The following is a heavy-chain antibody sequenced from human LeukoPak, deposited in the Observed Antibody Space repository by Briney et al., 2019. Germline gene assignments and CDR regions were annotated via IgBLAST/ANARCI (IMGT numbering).Heavy chain of an antibody. CDR3: ARVATGSYHFDY. CDR1: GFTFSTYW. Sequence: PGGSLRLSCAASGFTFSTYWMHWVRQAPGKGLVWVSRTNSDGSTTSYADSVKGRFTISRDNAKNTLYLQMNSLGAEDTAVYYCARVATGSYHFDYWGQGTLATVSS. V-gene: IGHV3-74*01. CDR2: TNSDGSTT. D-gene: IGHD3-16*01. J-gene: IGHJ4*02.